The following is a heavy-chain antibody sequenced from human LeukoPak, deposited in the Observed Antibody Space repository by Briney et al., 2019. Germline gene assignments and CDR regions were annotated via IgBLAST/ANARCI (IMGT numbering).Heavy chain of an antibody. CDR2: ISGSGGST. CDR3: AKFGDLGYYYYYMDV. J-gene: IGHJ6*03. D-gene: IGHD2-21*02. Sequence: PGGSLRLSCAASGFAFSSYAMSWVRQAPGKGLEWVSAISGSGGSTYYADSVKGRFTISRDNSKNTLYLQMNSLRAEDTAVYYCAKFGDLGYYYYYMDVWGKGTTVTVSS. CDR1: GFAFSSYA. V-gene: IGHV3-23*01.